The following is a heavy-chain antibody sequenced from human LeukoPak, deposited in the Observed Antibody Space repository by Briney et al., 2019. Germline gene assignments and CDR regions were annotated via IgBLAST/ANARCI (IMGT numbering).Heavy chain of an antibody. V-gene: IGHV4-34*01. CDR3: ARARSMVRGVITLSYYYYYYMDV. CDR2: INHSGST. CDR1: GGSFSGYY. J-gene: IGHJ6*03. Sequence: SETLSLTCADYGGSFSGYYWSWIRQPPGKGLEWIGEINHSGSTNYNPSLKSRVTISVDTSKNQFSLKLSSVTAADTAVYYCARARSMVRGVITLSYYYYYYMDVWGKGTTVTVSS. D-gene: IGHD3-10*01.